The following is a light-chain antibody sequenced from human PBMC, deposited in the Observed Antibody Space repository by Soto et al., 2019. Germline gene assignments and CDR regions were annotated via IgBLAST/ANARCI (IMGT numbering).Light chain of an antibody. Sequence: EIVLTQSPATLSLSPGERATLSCRASQYITIYLAWYQQKPGQAPRLLIYDASNRATGIPARFSGSGSGTDFTLTISSLEPDDFAVYYCQQRADWPITFGQGTRLKIK. J-gene: IGKJ5*01. CDR3: QQRADWPIT. V-gene: IGKV3-11*01. CDR1: QYITIY. CDR2: DAS.